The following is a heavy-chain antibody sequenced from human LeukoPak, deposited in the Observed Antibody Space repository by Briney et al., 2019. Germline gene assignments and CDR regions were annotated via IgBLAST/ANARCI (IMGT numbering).Heavy chain of an antibody. CDR1: GGSISSGDDY. CDR3: ARVGDIVVVPAAIPFDP. J-gene: IGHJ5*02. Sequence: SETLSLTCTVSGGSISSGDDYWSWIRQPPGEGLEWIGYIYYSGSTYYNPSLKIRVTISVDTSKNQFSLKLSSVTAADTAVYYCARVGDIVVVPAAIPFDPWGQGTLVTVSS. V-gene: IGHV4-30-4*08. D-gene: IGHD2-2*01. CDR2: IYYSGST.